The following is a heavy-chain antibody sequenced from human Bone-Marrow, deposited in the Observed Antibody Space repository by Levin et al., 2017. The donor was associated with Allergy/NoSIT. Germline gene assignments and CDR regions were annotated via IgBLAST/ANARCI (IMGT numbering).Heavy chain of an antibody. V-gene: IGHV3-74*01. CDR1: GFTFSSSW. J-gene: IGHJ4*02. D-gene: IGHD3-3*02. Sequence: GGSLRLSCATSGFTFSSSWMHWVRQAPGKGLVWVSRINGDESVTALADSVRGRFTISRDNAKNTVYLQMNSLRAEDTAMYFCARGGLHFVDYWGQGTRVTVSS. CDR2: INGDESVT. CDR3: ARGGLHFVDY.